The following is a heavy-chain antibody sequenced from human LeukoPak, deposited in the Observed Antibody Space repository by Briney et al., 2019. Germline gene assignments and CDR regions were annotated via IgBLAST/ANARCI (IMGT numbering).Heavy chain of an antibody. V-gene: IGHV1-2*02. CDR2: INPNSGGT. CDR1: GYTFTGYY. CDR3: ARAPITIFGVVLRYYFDY. D-gene: IGHD3-3*01. J-gene: IGHJ4*02. Sequence: ASVKVSCKASGYTFTGYYMHWVRQAPGQGLEWMGWINPNSGGTNYAQKFQGRVTMTRDTSISTAYMELSRLRSDDTAVYYCARAPITIFGVVLRYYFDYWGQGTLVTVSS.